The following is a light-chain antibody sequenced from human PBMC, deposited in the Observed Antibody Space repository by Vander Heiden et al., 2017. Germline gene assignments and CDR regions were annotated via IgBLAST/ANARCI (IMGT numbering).Light chain of an antibody. CDR1: QSVGSSF. CDR2: GAS. CDR3: QQDGSSPLT. Sequence: EIVLTQSPGTLSLSPGERATLSCRASQSVGSSFLAWYQQKPGQAPRLLIYGASNRATGIPDRFSGSGSGTDFTLTISRLEPEDFAVYYCQQDGSSPLTFGGGTKVXIK. V-gene: IGKV3-20*01. J-gene: IGKJ4*01.